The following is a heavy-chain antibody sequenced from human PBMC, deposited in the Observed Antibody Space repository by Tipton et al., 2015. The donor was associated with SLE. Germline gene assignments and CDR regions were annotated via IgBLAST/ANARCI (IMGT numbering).Heavy chain of an antibody. V-gene: IGHV4-61*02. CDR3: ARERTGTTGDRDY. CDR1: GGSISSGSYY. Sequence: TLSLTCTASGGSISSGSYYWSWIRQPAGKGLEWIGRIYTSGSTNYNPSLKSRVTISVDTSKNQFSLKLSSVTAADTAVYYCARERTGTTGDRDYWGQGTLVTVSS. J-gene: IGHJ4*02. CDR2: IYTSGST. D-gene: IGHD1-1*01.